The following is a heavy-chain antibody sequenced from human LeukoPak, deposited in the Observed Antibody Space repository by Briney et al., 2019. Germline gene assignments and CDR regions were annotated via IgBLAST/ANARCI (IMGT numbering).Heavy chain of an antibody. V-gene: IGHV3-64*01. CDR2: INGNGDST. CDR3: AREDTAMATSFDY. CDR1: VFTFINYA. D-gene: IGHD5-18*01. J-gene: IGHJ4*02. Sequence: GGSLRLSCAASVFTFINYAMHWVRQAPRKGLESVSSINGNGDSTYYAKFVNGIFSIYRDNSRTTVYLQTGSVRADDMAVYYCAREDTAMATSFDYWGQGALVTVSS.